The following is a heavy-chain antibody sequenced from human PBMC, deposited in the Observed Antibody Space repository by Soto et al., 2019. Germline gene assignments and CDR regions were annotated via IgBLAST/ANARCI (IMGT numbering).Heavy chain of an antibody. CDR3: ARDWVVAATSYYYYGMDV. CDR2: INAGNGNT. Sequence: GASVKVSCKASGYTFTSYAMHWVRQAPGQRLEWMGWINAGNGNTKYSQKFQGRVTITRDTSASTAYMELSSLRSEDTAVYYCARDWVVAATSYYYYGMDVWGQGTTVTVSS. J-gene: IGHJ6*02. V-gene: IGHV1-3*01. D-gene: IGHD2-15*01. CDR1: GYTFTSYA.